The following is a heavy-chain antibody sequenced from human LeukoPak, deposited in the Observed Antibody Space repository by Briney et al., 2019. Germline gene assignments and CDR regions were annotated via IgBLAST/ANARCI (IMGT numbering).Heavy chain of an antibody. D-gene: IGHD2-2*01. V-gene: IGHV4-34*01. Sequence: PSETLSLTCAVYGGSFSGYYWSWIRQPPGKGLEWIGEINHSGSTNYNPSLKSRVTISVDTSKNQFSLKLSSVTAADTAVYYCARGHGQLLPFDYWGQGTPVTVSS. CDR2: INHSGST. J-gene: IGHJ4*02. CDR3: ARGHGQLLPFDY. CDR1: GGSFSGYY.